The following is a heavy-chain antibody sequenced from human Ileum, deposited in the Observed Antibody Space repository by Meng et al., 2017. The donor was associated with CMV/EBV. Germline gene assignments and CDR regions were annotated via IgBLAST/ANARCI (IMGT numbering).Heavy chain of an antibody. Sequence: SGYTFTGYYMHWVRQAPGQGLEWMGWINPNSGGTNYAQKFQGRVTMTRDTSISTAYMELSRLRSDDTAVYYCARDSPITISSLFDPWGQGTLVTVSS. CDR1: GYTFTGYY. V-gene: IGHV1-2*02. CDR3: ARDSPITISSLFDP. J-gene: IGHJ5*02. D-gene: IGHD3-3*01. CDR2: INPNSGGT.